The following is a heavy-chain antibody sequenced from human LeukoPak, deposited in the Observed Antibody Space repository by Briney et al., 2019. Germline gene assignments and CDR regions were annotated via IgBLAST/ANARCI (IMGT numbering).Heavy chain of an antibody. V-gene: IGHV4-34*01. CDR2: INHSGST. CDR1: GGSFSGYY. D-gene: IGHD2-15*01. J-gene: IGHJ4*02. Sequence: SGTLSLTCAVYGGSFSGYYWSWIRQPPGKGLEWIGEINHSGSTNYNPSLKSRVTISVDTSKNQFSLKLSSVTAADTAVYYCARATRGGQVDYWGQGTLVTVSS. CDR3: ARATRGGQVDY.